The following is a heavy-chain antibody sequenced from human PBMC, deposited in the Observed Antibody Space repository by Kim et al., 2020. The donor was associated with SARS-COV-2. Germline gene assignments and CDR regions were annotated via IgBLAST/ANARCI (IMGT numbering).Heavy chain of an antibody. J-gene: IGHJ4*02. CDR2: T. V-gene: IGHV1-46*01. CDR3: ARSAPLLFVDY. Sequence: TSYAKKFQGRVTMTRDTSTSTGYMELSSLRSEDTAVYYCARSAPLLFVDYWGQGTLVTVSS.